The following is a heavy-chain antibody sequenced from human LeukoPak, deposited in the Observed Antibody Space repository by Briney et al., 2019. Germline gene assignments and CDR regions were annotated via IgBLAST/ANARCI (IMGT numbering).Heavy chain of an antibody. Sequence: GASVKVSCKASGYTFTSYDINWVRQATGQGLEWMGWMNPNSGNTGYAQKFQGRVTMTRNTSISTAYMELSSLRSEDTAVYYCARVRKQWLVLDHWGQGTLVTVSS. V-gene: IGHV1-8*01. D-gene: IGHD6-19*01. CDR3: ARVRKQWLVLDH. CDR2: MNPNSGNT. J-gene: IGHJ4*02. CDR1: GYTFTSYD.